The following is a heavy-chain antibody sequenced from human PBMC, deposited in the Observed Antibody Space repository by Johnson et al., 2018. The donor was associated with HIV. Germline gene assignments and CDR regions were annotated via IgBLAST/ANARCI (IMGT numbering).Heavy chain of an antibody. J-gene: IGHJ3*02. Sequence: QVQLVESGGGVVQPGRSLRLSCAASGFTFSSYAMHWVRQAPGKGLEWVAVISYDGSNKYYADSVKGRFTISRDNSKNTLYLQMNTLRAEDTAVYYCARDAVISSGWYNVDALDIWGQGTMVTVSS. CDR2: ISYDGSNK. CDR1: GFTFSSYA. V-gene: IGHV3-30*04. CDR3: ARDAVISSGWYNVDALDI. D-gene: IGHD6-19*01.